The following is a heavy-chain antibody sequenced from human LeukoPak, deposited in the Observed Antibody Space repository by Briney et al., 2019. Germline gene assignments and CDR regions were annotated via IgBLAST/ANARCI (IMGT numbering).Heavy chain of an antibody. CDR3: ATPHRGGVPRYYYYYMDV. CDR1: GGTFSSYA. CDR2: IIPIFGTA. V-gene: IGHV1-69*13. Sequence: SVKVSCKASGGTFSSYAISWVRQAPGQGLEWMGGIIPIFGTANYAQKFQGRVTITADESTSTAYMELSSLRSEDTAVYYCATPHRGGVPRYYYYYMDVWGKGTTVTVSS. J-gene: IGHJ6*03. D-gene: IGHD3-10*01.